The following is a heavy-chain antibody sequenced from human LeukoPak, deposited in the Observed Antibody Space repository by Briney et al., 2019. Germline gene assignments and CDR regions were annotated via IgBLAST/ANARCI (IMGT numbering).Heavy chain of an antibody. D-gene: IGHD3-3*01. Sequence: GGSLRLSCAASGFTFSSYAMSWVRQAPGKGLEWVSAISGSGGSTYYADSVKGRFTISRDNSKNTPYRQMNSLRAEDTAVYYCAKGDDFWSGPGLNWFDPWGQGTLVTVSS. V-gene: IGHV3-23*01. CDR2: ISGSGGST. J-gene: IGHJ5*02. CDR3: AKGDDFWSGPGLNWFDP. CDR1: GFTFSSYA.